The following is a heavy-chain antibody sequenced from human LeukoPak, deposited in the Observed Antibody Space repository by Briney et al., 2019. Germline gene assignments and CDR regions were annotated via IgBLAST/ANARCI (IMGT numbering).Heavy chain of an antibody. CDR2: IYPGDSDT. CDR1: GYSFTSYW. Sequence: GESLKISCKGSGYSFTSYWIGCVREMPGKALEWMGIIYPGDSDTRYSPSFQGQVTISADKSISTAYLQWSSLKASDTAMYYCARTVLRYFDWSPAGGFDYWGQGTLVTVSS. D-gene: IGHD3-9*01. CDR3: ARTVLRYFDWSPAGGFDY. J-gene: IGHJ4*02. V-gene: IGHV5-51*01.